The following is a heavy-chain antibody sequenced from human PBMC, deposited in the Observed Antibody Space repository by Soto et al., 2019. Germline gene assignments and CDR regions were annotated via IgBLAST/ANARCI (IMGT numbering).Heavy chain of an antibody. CDR3: ASATYPADAFDI. J-gene: IGHJ3*02. CDR2: ISYDGSNK. CDR1: GFTSSSYA. Sequence: QVQLVESGGGVVQPGRSLRLSCAASGFTSSSYAMHWVRQAPGKGLEWVAVISYDGSNKYYADSVKGRFTISRDNSKNTLYLQMNSLRAEDTAVYYCASATYPADAFDIWGQGTMVTVSS. V-gene: IGHV3-30-3*01.